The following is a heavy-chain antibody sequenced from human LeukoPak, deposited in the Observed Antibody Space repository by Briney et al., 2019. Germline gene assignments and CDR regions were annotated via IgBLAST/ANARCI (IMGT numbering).Heavy chain of an antibody. V-gene: IGHV4-4*07. D-gene: IGHD6-13*01. Sequence: PSETLSLTCTVSGCSISSYNRSWIRQPPGKGLEWIGRIYTSGSTNYNHSLKRRVTISVDTSKNQFSLKLISVTAADTAVYYCARAGYSSSWYAAQHYAFDIWGQGTMVTVSS. CDR1: GCSISSYN. J-gene: IGHJ3*02. CDR3: ARAGYSSSWYAAQHYAFDI. CDR2: IYTSGST.